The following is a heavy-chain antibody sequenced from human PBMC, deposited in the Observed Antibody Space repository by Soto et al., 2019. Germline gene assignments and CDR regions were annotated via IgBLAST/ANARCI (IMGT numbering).Heavy chain of an antibody. CDR2: IIPIFGTA. V-gene: IGHV1-69*13. D-gene: IGHD5-12*01. CDR1: GGTFSSYA. CDR3: AREDRDGYNALGY. Sequence: GASVKVSCKASGGTFSSYAISWVRQAPGQGLEWMGGIIPIFGTANYAQKFQGRVTITADESTSTAYMELSSLGSEDTAVYYCAREDRDGYNALGYWGQGTLVTVS. J-gene: IGHJ4*02.